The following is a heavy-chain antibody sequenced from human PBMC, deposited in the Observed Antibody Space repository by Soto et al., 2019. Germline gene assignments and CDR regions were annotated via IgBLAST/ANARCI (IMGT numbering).Heavy chain of an antibody. CDR2: INHSGST. Sequence: SETLSLTCAVYGGSFSGYYWTWIRQPPGTGLEWIGEINHSGSTNYNPSLKIRVTISVDTSKNQFSLKLTSVTAADTAVYYCARAWFGRHNWFDPWGQGTLVTVSS. J-gene: IGHJ5*02. CDR1: GGSFSGYY. V-gene: IGHV4-34*01. CDR3: ARAWFGRHNWFDP. D-gene: IGHD3-10*01.